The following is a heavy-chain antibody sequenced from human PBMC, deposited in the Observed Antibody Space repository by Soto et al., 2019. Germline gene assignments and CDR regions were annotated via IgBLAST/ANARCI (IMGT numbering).Heavy chain of an antibody. CDR1: GFVFSNAW. Sequence: PGGSLRLSCAASGFVFSNAWMNWVRQAPGKGLEWVGRIKSNTDGGTTDYAAPVKGRFTISRDDSKNTLYLQVNSLKPEDTAVYYCLTDLGDILLDYGVDVWGQVTTVTVPS. J-gene: IGHJ6*02. CDR2: IKSNTDGGTT. D-gene: IGHD2-15*01. CDR3: LTDLGDILLDYGVDV. V-gene: IGHV3-15*07.